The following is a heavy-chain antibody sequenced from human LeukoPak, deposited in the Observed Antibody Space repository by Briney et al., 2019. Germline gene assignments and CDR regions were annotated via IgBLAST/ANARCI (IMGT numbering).Heavy chain of an antibody. D-gene: IGHD1-14*01. CDR2: IKQDGSEK. J-gene: IGHJ3*02. Sequence: SGGSLRLSCAASEFTFSSYWMIWVRQAPGKGLEWVANIKQDGSEKYYVDSVKGRFTISRDNAKNSLYLQMNSLRAEDTAVYYCARVGIGHAFDIWGQGTMVTVSS. CDR1: EFTFSSYW. V-gene: IGHV3-7*01. CDR3: ARVGIGHAFDI.